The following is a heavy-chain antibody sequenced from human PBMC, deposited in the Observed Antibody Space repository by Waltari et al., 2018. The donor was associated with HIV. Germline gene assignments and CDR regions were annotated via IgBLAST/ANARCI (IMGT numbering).Heavy chain of an antibody. CDR2: LIAIFGTT. CDR3: TYCSGGSSYWFDY. J-gene: IGHJ4*02. D-gene: IGHD2-15*01. CDR1: EGTFSSQA. V-gene: IGHV1-69*01. Sequence: QVQLVQSGAEVKKPGYSVKVSCKATEGTFSSQAISWGRQAPGQGLEWMGGLIAIFGTTNYAQKFQGRVTITADESTSTAYMELSSLRSEDTAVYYCTYCSGGSSYWFDYWGQGTLVTVSS.